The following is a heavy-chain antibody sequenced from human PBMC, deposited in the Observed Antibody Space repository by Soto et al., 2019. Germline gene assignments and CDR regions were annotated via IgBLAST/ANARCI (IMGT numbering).Heavy chain of an antibody. Sequence: PGGSLRLSCAASGFTFSSYDMHWVRQATGKGLEWVSAIGTAGDTYYPGSVKGRFTISRENAKNSLYLQMNSLRAGDTAVYYCARGYSSSSSENYFDYWGQGALVTVSS. V-gene: IGHV3-13*04. CDR1: GFTFSSYD. J-gene: IGHJ4*02. CDR3: ARGYSSSSSENYFDY. CDR2: IGTAGDT. D-gene: IGHD6-13*01.